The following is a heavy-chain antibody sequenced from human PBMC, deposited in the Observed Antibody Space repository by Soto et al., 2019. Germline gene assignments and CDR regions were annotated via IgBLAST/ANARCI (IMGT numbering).Heavy chain of an antibody. V-gene: IGHV1-69*13. CDR1: GGTFSSYA. J-gene: IGHJ5*02. CDR2: IIPIFGTA. Sequence: SVKVSCTASGGTFSSYAISWVRQAPGQGLEWMGGIIPIFGTANYAQKFQGRVTITADESTSTAYMELSSLRSEDTAVHYCACFPQYSSSPNWFDPWGQGTLVTVSS. D-gene: IGHD6-6*01. CDR3: ACFPQYSSSPNWFDP.